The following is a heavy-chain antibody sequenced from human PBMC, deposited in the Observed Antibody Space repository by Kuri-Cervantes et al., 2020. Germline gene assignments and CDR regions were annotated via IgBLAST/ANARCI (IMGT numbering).Heavy chain of an antibody. CDR3: ARDREYYYYGMDV. CDR1: GFSFSTNG. Sequence: GGSLRLSCAASGFSFSTNGMHWVRQAPGKGREWVAVVWYDGSNKYYADFVKGRFTISRDNSKNTLYLQMNSLRVEDTAVYYCARDREYYYYGMDVWGQGTPVTVSS. D-gene: IGHD2/OR15-2a*01. J-gene: IGHJ6*02. CDR2: VWYDGSNK. V-gene: IGHV3-33*01.